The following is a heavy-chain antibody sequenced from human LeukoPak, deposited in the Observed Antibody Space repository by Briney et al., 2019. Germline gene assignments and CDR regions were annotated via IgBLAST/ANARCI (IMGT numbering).Heavy chain of an antibody. CDR3: AREVVVAATLDAFDV. D-gene: IGHD2-15*01. V-gene: IGHV3-53*01. J-gene: IGHJ3*01. Sequence: GGSLRLSCAASGFTVSSNYMSWVRQAPGKGLEWVSVIYSGGYTYYADSVKGRFTISRDNSKNTLYLQMNSLRAEETAAYYCAREVVVAATLDAFDVWGQGTMVTVSS. CDR2: IYSGGYT. CDR1: GFTVSSNY.